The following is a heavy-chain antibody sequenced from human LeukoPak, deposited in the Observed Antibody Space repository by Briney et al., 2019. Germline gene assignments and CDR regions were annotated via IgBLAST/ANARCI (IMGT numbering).Heavy chain of an antibody. V-gene: IGHV3-23*01. CDR3: APKSASGNYPLDY. Sequence: PGRSLRLAWVAAGLNLGSYSMAWVRQAPGEGLEWVSVISAENGTTIYADSVKGRFTISRDNAKNTVFLQMSSLRAEDTALYYCAPKSASGNYPLDYWGQGTLVTVSS. CDR1: GLNLGSYS. CDR2: ISAENGTT. J-gene: IGHJ4*02. D-gene: IGHD3-10*01.